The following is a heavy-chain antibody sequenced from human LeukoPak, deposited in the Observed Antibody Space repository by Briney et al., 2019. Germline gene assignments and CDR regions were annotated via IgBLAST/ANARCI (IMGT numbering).Heavy chain of an antibody. J-gene: IGHJ4*02. CDR3: ASRGSGYYFDY. V-gene: IGHV1-69*05. CDR1: GGTFSSSA. CDR2: IIPIFGTA. Sequence: GPSVKVSCKASGGTFSSSAISWVRQAPGQVLEWVGRIIPIFGTANYAQKFQGRVTITTDESTSTAYMELSSLRSEDTAVYYCASRGSGYYFDYWGQGTLVTVSS. D-gene: IGHD3-22*01.